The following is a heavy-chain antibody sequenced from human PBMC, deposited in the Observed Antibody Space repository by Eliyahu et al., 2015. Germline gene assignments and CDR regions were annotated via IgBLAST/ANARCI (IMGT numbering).Heavy chain of an antibody. V-gene: IGHV3-21*02. CDR3: ATRLGAGGFSV. Sequence: EVELVESGGGLVRPGGSLRLSCAASGFTIKKATLNWVRQAPGQGLEWVSSISSTAGFIHYAASVMGRFTISRDNANNSVFLDMDSLRLDDAAIYFCATRLGAGGFSVWGRGTVVTVSS. D-gene: IGHD1-26*01. J-gene: IGHJ3*01. CDR2: ISSTAGFI. CDR1: GFTIKKAT.